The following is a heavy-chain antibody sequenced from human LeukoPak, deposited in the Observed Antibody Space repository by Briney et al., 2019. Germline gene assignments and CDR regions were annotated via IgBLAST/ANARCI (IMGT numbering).Heavy chain of an antibody. CDR1: GYTFTSYY. CDR2: INPNSGGT. V-gene: IGHV1-2*02. Sequence: ASVKVSCKASGYTFTSYYMHWVRQAPGQGLEWMGWINPNSGGTNYAQKFQGRVTMTRDTSISTAYMELSRLRSDDTAVYYCARGGDVGYCSSTSCYANFDYWGQGTLVTVSS. CDR3: ARGGDVGYCSSTSCYANFDY. D-gene: IGHD2-2*01. J-gene: IGHJ4*02.